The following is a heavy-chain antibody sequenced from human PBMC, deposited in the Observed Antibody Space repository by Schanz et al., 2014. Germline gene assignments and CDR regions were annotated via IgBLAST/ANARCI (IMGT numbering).Heavy chain of an antibody. CDR3: ARNRGSGGQNWYFDL. D-gene: IGHD1-26*01. J-gene: IGHJ2*01. CDR1: GFTFSSYA. V-gene: IGHV3-23*04. CDR2: ISGSGGST. Sequence: EVQLAESGGGLVQPGGSLRLSCTASGFTFSSYAMSWVRQAPGKGLEWVSAISGSGGSTYYADSVKGRFTISRDNTKNPLFLQLNSLRADDTAVYYCARNRGSGGQNWYFDLWGRGTLVTVSS.